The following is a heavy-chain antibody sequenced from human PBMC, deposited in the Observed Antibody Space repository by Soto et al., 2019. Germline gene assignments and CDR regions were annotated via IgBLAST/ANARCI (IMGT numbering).Heavy chain of an antibody. J-gene: IGHJ3*02. V-gene: IGHV3-30*18. CDR2: ISYDGSNK. Sequence: QVQLVESGGGVVQPGRSLRLSCAASGFTFSSYGMHWVRQAPGKGLEWVAVISYDGSNKYYADSVKGRFTISRDNSKNTLYLQMNSLSAEDTAVYYCAKDLYVWGSYRSDLLWDAFDIWGQGTMVTVSS. CDR1: GFTFSSYG. CDR3: AKDLYVWGSYRSDLLWDAFDI. D-gene: IGHD3-16*02.